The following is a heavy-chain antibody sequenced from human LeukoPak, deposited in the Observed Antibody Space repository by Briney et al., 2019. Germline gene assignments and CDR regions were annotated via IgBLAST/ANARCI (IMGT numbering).Heavy chain of an antibody. CDR1: GFTVSSKY. V-gene: IGHV3-23*01. J-gene: IGHJ4*02. Sequence: GGSLRLSCAASGFTVSSKYMSWVRQAPGKGLEWVSSIDSSGSYTPSADSVKGRFTISRDNSENTVYLQMNSLRAEDTAVYSCAKISTVTENFHHWGQGTLVTVSS. CDR3: AKISTVTENFHH. D-gene: IGHD4-17*01. CDR2: IDSSGSYT.